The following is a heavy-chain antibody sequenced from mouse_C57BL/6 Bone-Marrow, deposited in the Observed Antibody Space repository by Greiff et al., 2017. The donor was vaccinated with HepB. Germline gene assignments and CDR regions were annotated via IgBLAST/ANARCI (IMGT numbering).Heavy chain of an antibody. V-gene: IGHV5-16*01. CDR1: GFTFSDYY. D-gene: IGHD4-1*01. CDR3: ARDGELGGAMDY. CDR2: INYDGSST. J-gene: IGHJ4*01. Sequence: EVQVVESEGGLVQPGSSMKLSCTASGFTFSDYYMAWVRQVPEKGLEWVANINYDGSSTYYMDSLKSRFIISRDNAKNLLYLQMSSLKSEDTATYYCARDGELGGAMDYWGQGTSVTVSS.